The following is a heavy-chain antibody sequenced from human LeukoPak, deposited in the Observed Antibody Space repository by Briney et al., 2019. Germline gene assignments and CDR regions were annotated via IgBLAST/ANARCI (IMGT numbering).Heavy chain of an antibody. D-gene: IGHD5-12*01. V-gene: IGHV4-39*07. J-gene: IGHJ4*02. CDR1: GGSISSSSYY. CDR3: ARVAYSGYDYRGYFDY. CDR2: IYYSGST. Sequence: SETLSLTCTVSGGSISSSSYYWGWIRQPPGKGLEWIGSIYYSGSTYYNPSLKSRVTISVDTSKNQFSLKLSSVTAADTAVYYCARVAYSGYDYRGYFDYWGQGTLVTVSS.